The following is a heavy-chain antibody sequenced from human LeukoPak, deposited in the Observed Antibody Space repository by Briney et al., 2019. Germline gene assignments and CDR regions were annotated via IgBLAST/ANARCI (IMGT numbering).Heavy chain of an antibody. CDR2: IYYSGST. CDR3: ARGIYGSGSSYLHY. V-gene: IGHV4-30-4*01. D-gene: IGHD3-10*01. CDR1: GGSISSRDYY. J-gene: IGHJ4*02. Sequence: SQTLSLTCTVSGGSISSRDYYWRWIRQPPGKGLEWIGYIYYSGSTYYNPPLKSRLTISIDTSKNQFSLRLSSVTAADTAVYYCARGIYGSGSSYLHYWGQGTLVTVSS.